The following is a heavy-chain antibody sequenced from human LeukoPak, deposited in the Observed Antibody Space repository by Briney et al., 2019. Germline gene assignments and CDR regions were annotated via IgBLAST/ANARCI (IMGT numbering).Heavy chain of an antibody. V-gene: IGHV3-23*01. Sequence: GGSLRLSCAASRFTFSNYAMRWVRHAPGKGLEWVSAISGSGGSTYYADSVKGRFTISRDNSKNTLYLQMNSLRAEDTAVYYCAKALSTVTTSGYFDYWGQGTLVTVSS. J-gene: IGHJ4*02. CDR2: ISGSGGST. CDR3: AKALSTVTTSGYFDY. CDR1: RFTFSNYA. D-gene: IGHD4-17*01.